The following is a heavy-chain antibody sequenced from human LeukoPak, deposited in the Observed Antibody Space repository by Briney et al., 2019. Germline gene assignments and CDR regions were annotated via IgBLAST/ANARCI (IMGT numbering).Heavy chain of an antibody. V-gene: IGHV2-5*02. CDR2: IYWDDDK. CDR1: GFSLSTSGVG. CDR3: VKAYYDSSGYWYYFDY. D-gene: IGHD3-22*01. Sequence: SGPTLVNPTQTLTLTCTFSGFSLSTSGVGVGWIRQPPGKALEWLALIYWDDDKRYSPSLKSRLTISKDTSKNQVVLTMTNMDPVDTATFYCVKAYYDSSGYWYYFDYWGQGTLVTVSS. J-gene: IGHJ4*02.